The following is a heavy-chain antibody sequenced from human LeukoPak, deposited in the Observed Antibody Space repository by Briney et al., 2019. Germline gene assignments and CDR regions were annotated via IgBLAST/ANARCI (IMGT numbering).Heavy chain of an antibody. CDR1: GGSISSYC. CDR2: IYNSGST. V-gene: IGHV4-4*07. D-gene: IGHD6-13*01. Sequence: PSETLSLTCTVSGGSISSYCRSWIRQPAGKGLEWIGHIYNSGSTNYNPSLKGRVTMSVATSKNQFSLHLSSVTAADTAVYYCARSAFLVTAPGLYYFDYWGQGTLVAVSS. CDR3: ARSAFLVTAPGLYYFDY. J-gene: IGHJ4*02.